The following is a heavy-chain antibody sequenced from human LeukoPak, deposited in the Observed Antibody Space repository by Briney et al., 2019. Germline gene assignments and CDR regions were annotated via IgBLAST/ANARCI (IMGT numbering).Heavy chain of an antibody. J-gene: IGHJ4*02. CDR2: ISAYNGHT. Sequence: GASVKVSCKASGYTFTNYGINWVRQAPGQGLEWMGWISAYNGHTNYAQNLRGRVTMTTDTSTSTAYMELRSLRSDDTAVYFCARDSSGFPRDASDYWGQGTLVTVSS. CDR3: ARDSSGFPRDASDY. V-gene: IGHV1-18*01. D-gene: IGHD3-22*01. CDR1: GYTFTNYG.